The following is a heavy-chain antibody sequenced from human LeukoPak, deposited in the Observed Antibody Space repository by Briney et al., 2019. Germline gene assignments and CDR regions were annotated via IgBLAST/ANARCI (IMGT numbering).Heavy chain of an antibody. Sequence: GGSLRLSCAASGFTFSNAWMSWVRQAPGKGLEWVGRIKSKTDGGTTDYAAPVKGRFTISRDDSKNTLYLQMNSLKTEDTAVYYCTTDFTGALGGPELRFLEWLIYWGQGTLVTVSS. D-gene: IGHD3-3*01. CDR2: IKSKTDGGTT. CDR1: GFTFSNAW. V-gene: IGHV3-15*01. J-gene: IGHJ4*02. CDR3: TTDFTGALGGPELRFLEWLIY.